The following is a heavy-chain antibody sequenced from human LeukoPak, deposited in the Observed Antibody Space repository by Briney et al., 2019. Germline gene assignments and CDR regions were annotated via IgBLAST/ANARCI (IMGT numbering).Heavy chain of an antibody. J-gene: IGHJ4*02. D-gene: IGHD6-13*01. CDR2: ISASGGST. V-gene: IGHV3-23*01. CDR3: ARDSSWYYFDY. CDR1: GFTFSSYA. Sequence: GGSLRLSCAASGFTFSSYAMSWVRQAPGKGLEWVSAISASGGSTYYADSVKGRFTISRDTSKNTLYLQMSSLRAEDTAIYYCARDSSWYYFDYWGQGTLVTVSS.